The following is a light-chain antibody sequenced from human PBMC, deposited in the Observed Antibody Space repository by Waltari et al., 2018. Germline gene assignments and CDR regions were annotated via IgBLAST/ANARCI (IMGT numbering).Light chain of an antibody. CDR1: SNNVGYQG. Sequence: QAGLTQPPSMSKDLRQTATLTCTGHSNNVGYQGAAWLQQHQGHPPKLLSYRNNDRPSGISERYSASRSGNTSSMTITGLQPADEADYYCSTWDSSLSAWVFGGGTKRTVL. J-gene: IGLJ3*02. V-gene: IGLV10-54*01. CDR3: STWDSSLSAWV. CDR2: RNN.